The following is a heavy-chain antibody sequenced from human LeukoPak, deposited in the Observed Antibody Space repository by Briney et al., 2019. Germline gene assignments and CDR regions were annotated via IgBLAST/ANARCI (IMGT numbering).Heavy chain of an antibody. J-gene: IGHJ4*02. V-gene: IGHV4-34*01. CDR2: INHSGST. CDR1: GGSFSGYY. CDR3: ASVGGARSSSWYNTFDY. Sequence: SETLSLTCAVYGGSFSGYYWSWIRQPPGKGLEWIGEINHSGSTNYNPSLKSRVTISVDKSKNQFSLKLSSVTAADTAVYYCASVGGARSSSWYNTFDYWGQGTLVTVSS. D-gene: IGHD6-13*01.